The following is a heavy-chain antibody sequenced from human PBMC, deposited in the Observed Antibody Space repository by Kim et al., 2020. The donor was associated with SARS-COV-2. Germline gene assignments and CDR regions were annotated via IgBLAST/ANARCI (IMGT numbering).Heavy chain of an antibody. CDR1: GYTLTELS. V-gene: IGHV1-24*01. CDR3: ATATPPDYYDSSGYSGCYAFDI. Sequence: ASVKVSCKVSGYTLTELSMHWVRQAPGKGLEWMGGFDPEDGETIYAQKFQGRVTMTEDTSTDTAYMELSSLRSEDTAVYYCATATPPDYYDSSGYSGCYAFDIWGQGTMVTVSS. D-gene: IGHD3-22*01. J-gene: IGHJ3*02. CDR2: FDPEDGET.